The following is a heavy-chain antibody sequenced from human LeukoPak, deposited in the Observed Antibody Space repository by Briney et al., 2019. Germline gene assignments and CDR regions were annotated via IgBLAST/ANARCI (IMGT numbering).Heavy chain of an antibody. Sequence: PSETLSLTCTVSGGSISNNYWSWIRQSAGKGLEWIGRIYTSGSTNYNPSLKSRVTISVDKSKNQFSLKLSSMTAADTAVYYCARGYYYDSLDAFNIWGQGTMVTVSS. CDR2: IYTSGST. V-gene: IGHV4-4*07. D-gene: IGHD3-22*01. J-gene: IGHJ3*02. CDR1: GGSISNNY. CDR3: ARGYYYDSLDAFNI.